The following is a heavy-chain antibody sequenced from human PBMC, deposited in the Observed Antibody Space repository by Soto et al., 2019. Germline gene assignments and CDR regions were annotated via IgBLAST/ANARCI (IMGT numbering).Heavy chain of an antibody. CDR1: GFTFSSSW. D-gene: IGHD2-2*01. Sequence: EVQLVESGGGLVQPGGSLRLSCAASGFTFSSSWMSWVRQAPGKGLEWVANIKQEGSEKYYVDSVKGRFTISRDNANKALYVDMNSLRAEDTAVYSCTRRRGGDVAVLTAAISWKIPGGLRDYYYYYLDVWGKGTTVTVSS. V-gene: IGHV3-7*01. CDR3: TRRRGGDVAVLTAAISWKIPGGLRDYYYYYLDV. J-gene: IGHJ6*03. CDR2: IKQEGSEK.